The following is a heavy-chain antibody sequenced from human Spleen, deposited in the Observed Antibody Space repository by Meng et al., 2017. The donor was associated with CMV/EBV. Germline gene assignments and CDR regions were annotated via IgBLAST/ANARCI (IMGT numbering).Heavy chain of an antibody. CDR2: IYSGGST. J-gene: IGHJ4*02. D-gene: IGHD6-13*01. V-gene: IGHV3-53*01. Sequence: GESLKISCAASGFTFDDYAIHWVRQAPGKGLEWVSVIYSGGSTYYADSVKGRFTISRDNSKNTLYLQMNSLRAEDTAVYYCAREAAAFYYFDYWGQGTLVTVSS. CDR1: GFTFDDYA. CDR3: AREAAAFYYFDY.